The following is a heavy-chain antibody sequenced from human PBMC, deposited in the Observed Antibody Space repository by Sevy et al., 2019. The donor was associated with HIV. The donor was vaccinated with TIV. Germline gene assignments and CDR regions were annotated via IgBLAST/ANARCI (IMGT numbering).Heavy chain of an antibody. CDR2: IKQDGSEK. CDR1: GFTFSSYW. CDR3: ARAAGDIAVAGTADY. V-gene: IGHV3-7*01. J-gene: IGHJ4*02. Sequence: GGSLRLSCAASGFTFSSYWMSWVRQAPGKGLEWVANIKQDGSEKYYVDSVKGRFTISRDNAKNSLYLQMNSLRAEDTAVYYCARAAGDIAVAGTADYWGQGTLVTVSS. D-gene: IGHD6-19*01.